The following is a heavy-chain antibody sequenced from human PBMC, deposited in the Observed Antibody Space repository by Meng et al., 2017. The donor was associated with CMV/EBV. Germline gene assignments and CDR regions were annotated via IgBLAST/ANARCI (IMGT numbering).Heavy chain of an antibody. V-gene: IGHV1-2*02. J-gene: IGHJ4*02. CDR3: ARHYDYDDY. Sequence: VPSGAEGEEPAPSVKVACQASEYTFTGYYLHLVRQAPGQGLEWMGWINPNSGGTNYAQKFQGRVTMTRDTSISTAYMELSRLRSDDTAVYYCARHYDYDDYWGQGTLVTVSS. D-gene: IGHD3-16*01. CDR1: EYTFTGYY. CDR2: INPNSGGT.